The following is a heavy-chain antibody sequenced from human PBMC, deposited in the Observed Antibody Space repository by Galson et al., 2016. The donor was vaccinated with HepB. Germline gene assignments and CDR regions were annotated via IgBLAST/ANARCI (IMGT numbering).Heavy chain of an antibody. Sequence: SLRLSCAASGFPFSGYVMSWVRQAPGKGLEWVSGIGRSGGGSYYADAVKGRFTVTRDDSKSTLYLQMNSLRVEDTAVYFCAKDRDDHGDYVFDHWGQGTLVTVSS. CDR1: GFPFSGYV. D-gene: IGHD4-17*01. CDR2: IGRSGGGS. CDR3: AKDRDDHGDYVFDH. J-gene: IGHJ4*02. V-gene: IGHV3-23*01.